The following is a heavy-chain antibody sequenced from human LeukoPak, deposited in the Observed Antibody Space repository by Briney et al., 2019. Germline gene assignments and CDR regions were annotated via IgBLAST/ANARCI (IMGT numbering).Heavy chain of an antibody. CDR2: TSSDLNVK. CDR3: AKAPTEGGSWYSARYYFDY. V-gene: IGHV3-30*18. Sequence: GGSLRLSCAASGFTFRNYVIHWVRQAPGKGLEWVAVTSSDLNVKLYADSVKGRFTISRDNSKNTLYLQMNSLRAEDTAVYYCAKAPTEGGSWYSARYYFDYWGQGTLVTVSS. J-gene: IGHJ4*02. CDR1: GFTFRNYV. D-gene: IGHD6-13*01.